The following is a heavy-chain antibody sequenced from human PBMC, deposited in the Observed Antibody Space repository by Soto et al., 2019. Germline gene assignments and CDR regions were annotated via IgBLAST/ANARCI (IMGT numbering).Heavy chain of an antibody. J-gene: IGHJ4*02. Sequence: ASVKVSCKASGFTFTSSAMQWVRQASGQRLEWIGWIVVGSGNTNYAQKFQERVTITRDMSTSTAYMELSSLRSEDTAVYYCAAVSASYYDYIWGSYRHGVDFDYWGQGTLVTVSS. CDR1: GFTFTSSA. CDR2: IVVGSGNT. V-gene: IGHV1-58*02. CDR3: AAVSASYYDYIWGSYRHGVDFDY. D-gene: IGHD3-16*02.